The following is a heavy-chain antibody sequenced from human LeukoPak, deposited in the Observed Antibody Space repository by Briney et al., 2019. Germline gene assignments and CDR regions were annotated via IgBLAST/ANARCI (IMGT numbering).Heavy chain of an antibody. J-gene: IGHJ3*01. Sequence: GGSLRLSCAASGFTLSGYWMHWVRQAPGKGLVWVSRINSDGSSTSYADSVKGRFTISRDNAKNTLYLQVSSLRAEDTAVYYCASVVGGYYPPVEGFDVWGQGTMVTVSS. CDR2: INSDGSST. CDR1: GFTLSGYW. D-gene: IGHD3-3*01. CDR3: ASVVGGYYPPVEGFDV. V-gene: IGHV3-74*01.